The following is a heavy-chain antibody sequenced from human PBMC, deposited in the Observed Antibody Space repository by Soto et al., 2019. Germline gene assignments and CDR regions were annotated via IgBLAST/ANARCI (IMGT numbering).Heavy chain of an antibody. CDR1: GCTFSSAA. CDR3: RKSLLCSSASCRDYSYYGLDV. J-gene: IGHJ6*02. V-gene: IGHV3-23*01. Sequence: EVQLLESGGGLVQPGGSLRLSCAASGCTFSSAAMSWVRQTPGKGLEWVSAISGGGGRSDYADSVKGRFTISRDNSKNTAYLHMNRPRAGDTAFYSCRKSLLCSSASCRDYSYYGLDVWCQANAVPLSS. CDR2: ISGGGGRS. D-gene: IGHD2-2*01.